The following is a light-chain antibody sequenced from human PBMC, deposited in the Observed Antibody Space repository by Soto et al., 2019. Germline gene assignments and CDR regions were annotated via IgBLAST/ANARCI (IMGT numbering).Light chain of an antibody. CDR3: QQYGSSQYT. CDR1: QSVNNNY. CDR2: GAS. Sequence: EIVLTQSPGTLSLSPGERATLSCRASQSVNNNYLAWYQQKPGQAPRLLIYGASSRATGIPDRFSGSGSGTEFTFTISRLEPEDFALYYCQQYGSSQYTFGQGTKLEIK. V-gene: IGKV3-20*01. J-gene: IGKJ2*01.